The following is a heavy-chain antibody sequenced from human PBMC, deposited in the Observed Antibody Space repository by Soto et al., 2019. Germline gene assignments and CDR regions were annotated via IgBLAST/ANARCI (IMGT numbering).Heavy chain of an antibody. J-gene: IGHJ6*02. CDR2: IYYSGST. Sequence: SEPLSLTCTVSGGSISSGDYYWSWIRQPPGKGLEWIGYIYYSGSTYYNPSLKSRVTISVDTSKNQFSLKQTSVTAADTAVYYCARALIQLWPHYYYGMDVWGQGTTVT. D-gene: IGHD5-18*01. CDR1: GGSISSGDYY. CDR3: ARALIQLWPHYYYGMDV. V-gene: IGHV4-30-4*01.